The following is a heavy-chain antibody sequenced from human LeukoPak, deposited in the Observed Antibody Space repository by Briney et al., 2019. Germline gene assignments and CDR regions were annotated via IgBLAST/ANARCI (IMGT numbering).Heavy chain of an antibody. D-gene: IGHD6-19*01. Sequence: SQTLSLTCAISGDRVSSKSVAWNWIRQSPSRGLEWLGRTYHRSKRYNDFAESVQRRITINPDPYKYQIYLQLFSGTPEDTVVYYCARDSVAGTRNWFDPWGQGTLVTVSS. CDR3: ARDSVAGTRNWFDP. CDR2: TYHRSKRYN. J-gene: IGHJ5*02. CDR1: GDRVSSKSVA. V-gene: IGHV6-1*01.